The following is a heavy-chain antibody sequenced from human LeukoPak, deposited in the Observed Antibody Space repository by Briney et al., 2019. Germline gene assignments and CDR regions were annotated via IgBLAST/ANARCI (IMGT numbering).Heavy chain of an antibody. CDR2: IKSRTDGGTT. D-gene: IGHD3-22*01. CDR1: GFNFNNAW. V-gene: IGHV3-15*07. J-gene: IGHJ4*02. Sequence: PGESLRLSCTTSGFNFNNAWMNWVRQAPGKGLEWVGRIKSRTDGGTTVYSAPVKGRFAISRDDSKNTLYLQMNSLKTEDTAVYYCTTYYDGSFDYWGQGTLVTVSS. CDR3: TTYYDGSFDY.